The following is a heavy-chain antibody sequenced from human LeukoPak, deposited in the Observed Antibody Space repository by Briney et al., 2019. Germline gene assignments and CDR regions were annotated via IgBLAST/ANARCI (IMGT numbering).Heavy chain of an antibody. D-gene: IGHD1-26*01. V-gene: IGHV1-8*01. CDR1: GYTFTSYD. Sequence: VASVKVSCKASGYTFTSYDINWVQQATGQGLEWMGWMNPNSGNTGYAQKFQGRVTMTRNTSISTAYMELSSLRSEDTAVYYCARTGSAGPSGGFDPWGQGTLVTVSS. J-gene: IGHJ5*02. CDR2: MNPNSGNT. CDR3: ARTGSAGPSGGFDP.